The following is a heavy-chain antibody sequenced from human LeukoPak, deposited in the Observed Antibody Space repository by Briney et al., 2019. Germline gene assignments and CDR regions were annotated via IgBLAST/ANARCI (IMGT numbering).Heavy chain of an antibody. CDR2: IYYSGST. CDR3: AKDAFSSGWELFDY. V-gene: IGHV4-39*02. CDR1: AGSISSSSSY. J-gene: IGHJ4*02. D-gene: IGHD6-19*01. Sequence: SETLSLTCTVSAGSISSSSSYWGWLRQPPGEGLEWIGGIYYSGSTYYNPSLKSRVTISVDTSKNQFSLKLSSVTAADTAVYSCAKDAFSSGWELFDYWGQGTLVTVSS.